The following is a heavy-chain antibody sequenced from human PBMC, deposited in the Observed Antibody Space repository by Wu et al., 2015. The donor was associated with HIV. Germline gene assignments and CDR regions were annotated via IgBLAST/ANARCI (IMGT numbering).Heavy chain of an antibody. CDR3: ARGSGDAIVVVPAAHEFDY. Sequence: QVQLVQSGAEVKKPGSSVKVSCKASGGTFSSYAISWVRQAPGQGLEWMGGIIPIFGTANYAQKFQGRVTITADESTSTAYMELSSLRSEDTAVYYCARGSGDAIVVVPAAHEFDYWGQGTLVTVSS. J-gene: IGHJ4*02. V-gene: IGHV1-69*12. D-gene: IGHD2-2*01. CDR2: IIPIFGTA. CDR1: GGTFSSYA.